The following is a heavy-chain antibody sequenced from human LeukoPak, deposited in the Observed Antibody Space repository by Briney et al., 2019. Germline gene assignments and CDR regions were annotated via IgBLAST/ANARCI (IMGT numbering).Heavy chain of an antibody. CDR3: ARRSSGSYDGRFDP. CDR1: GDSITSGGYY. CDR2: IYHSGST. Sequence: SETLSLTCTVSGDSITSGGYYWSWIRQLPGKGLEWIGYIYHSGSTYYNPSFESRLTISIDTSKNQFSLELTSVTAADTAVYYCARRSSGSYDGRFDPWGLGTLVTVSS. J-gene: IGHJ5*02. V-gene: IGHV4-31*03. D-gene: IGHD3-10*01.